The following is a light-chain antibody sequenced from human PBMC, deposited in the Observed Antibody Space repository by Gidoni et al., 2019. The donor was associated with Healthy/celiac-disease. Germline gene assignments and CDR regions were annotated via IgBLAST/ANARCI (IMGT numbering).Light chain of an antibody. Sequence: DIQMTQSPSSLSASVGDRVTITCQASQDISNYLNWYQQKPGKAPKLLIYDASNLETGVPSRFSGSGSGTEFTFTISSLQPEAIATYYCQQYDNLPLTFGGGTKVEIK. J-gene: IGKJ4*01. CDR1: QDISNY. V-gene: IGKV1-33*01. CDR2: DAS. CDR3: QQYDNLPLT.